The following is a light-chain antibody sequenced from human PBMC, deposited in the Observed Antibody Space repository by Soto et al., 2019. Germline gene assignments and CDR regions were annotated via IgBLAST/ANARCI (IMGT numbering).Light chain of an antibody. CDR1: SSNIGSNT. CDR2: SNN. V-gene: IGLV1-44*01. Sequence: QSVLTQPPSASGTPGQKVTISCSGTSSNIGSNTVNWYQQLPGTAPKVLIYSNNQRPSGVPDRLSGSKSGTSASPAISGLLSEDEADFYCAGWYDSLNGPVFGGGTQLTVL. CDR3: AGWYDSLNGPV. J-gene: IGLJ2*01.